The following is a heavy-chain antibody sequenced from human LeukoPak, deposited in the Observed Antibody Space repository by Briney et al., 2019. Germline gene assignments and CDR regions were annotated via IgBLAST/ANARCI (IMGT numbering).Heavy chain of an antibody. D-gene: IGHD3-3*01. CDR1: GFTFSSYW. Sequence: QPGGSLRLSWAASGFTFSSYWMSWVRQAPGKGLEWVANIKQDGSEKYYVDSVKGRFTISRDNAKNSLYLQMNSLRAEDTAVYYCARDEYFWSGYYTDYWGQGTLVTVSS. CDR3: ARDEYFWSGYYTDY. J-gene: IGHJ4*02. V-gene: IGHV3-7*01. CDR2: IKQDGSEK.